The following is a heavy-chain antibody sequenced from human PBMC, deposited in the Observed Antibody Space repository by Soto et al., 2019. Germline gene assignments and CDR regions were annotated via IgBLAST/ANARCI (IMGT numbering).Heavy chain of an antibody. Sequence: GASVKVSCKASGYTFTSYGISWVRQAPGQGLEWMGWISAYNGNTNYAQKLQGRVTMTTDTSTSTAYMELRSLRAEDTAVYYCAKNGASSKTWYMWYYAMDVWGQGTTVTVSS. V-gene: IGHV1-18*04. CDR1: GYTFTSYG. CDR3: AKNGASSKTWYMWYYAMDV. D-gene: IGHD6-13*01. J-gene: IGHJ6*02. CDR2: ISAYNGNT.